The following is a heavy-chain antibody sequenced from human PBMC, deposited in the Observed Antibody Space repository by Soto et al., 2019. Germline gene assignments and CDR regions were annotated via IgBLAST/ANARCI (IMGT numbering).Heavy chain of an antibody. CDR1: GFTFSSYD. CDR3: ARVRSRYYCGMDV. V-gene: IGHV3-13*01. CDR2: IGTAGDT. Sequence: EVQLVESGGGLVQPGGSLRLSCAASGFTFSSYDMRWVRQATGKGLEWVSAIGTAGDTYYPGSVKGRFPNSRVNAKNSFYLQMNSLRAEDTAMYYCARVRSRYYCGMDVWGQVTTVTASS. J-gene: IGHJ6*02.